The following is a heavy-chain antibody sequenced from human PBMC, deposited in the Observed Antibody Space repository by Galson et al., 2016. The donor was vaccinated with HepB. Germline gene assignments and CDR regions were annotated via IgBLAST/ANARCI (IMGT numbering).Heavy chain of an antibody. J-gene: IGHJ4*02. CDR1: GGSISSNSFH. V-gene: IGHV4-39*02. CDR2: FYYSGST. D-gene: IGHD3-10*01. Sequence: SETLSLTCTVSGGSISSNSFHWGWIRQPPGKGLEWIGNFYYSGSTYYNPSLKSRVTISVDTSKNHFSLKLRSVTAADTAVYFCARGNYYYASRPSYLPFGYWGQGTLVTVSA. CDR3: ARGNYYYASRPSYLPFGY.